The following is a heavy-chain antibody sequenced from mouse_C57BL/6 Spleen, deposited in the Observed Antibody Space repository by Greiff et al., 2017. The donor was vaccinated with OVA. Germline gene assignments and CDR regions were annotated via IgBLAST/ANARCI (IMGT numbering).Heavy chain of an antibody. CDR2: IWTGGGT. CDR1: GFSLTSYA. CDR3: ARSFLLNDYYAMDY. Sequence: QVQLQQSGPGLVAPSQSLSITCTVSGFSLTSYAISWVRQPPGKGLEWLGVIWTGGGTNYNSALKSRLSISKDNSKSQVFLKMNSLQTDDTARYYCARSFLLNDYYAMDYWGQGTSVTVSS. J-gene: IGHJ4*01. V-gene: IGHV2-9-1*01. D-gene: IGHD6-5*01.